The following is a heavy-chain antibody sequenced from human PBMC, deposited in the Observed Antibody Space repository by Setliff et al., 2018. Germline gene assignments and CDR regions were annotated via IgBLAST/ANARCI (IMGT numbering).Heavy chain of an antibody. Sequence: ASVKVSCKTSGYTFTGHYIHWVRQAPGQGLEWMGWINPRTGVTNYAQKFQGRVTMTRDTSTSTVYLEVSSLRSEDTAVYYCARVGFRGVMSAYFDFWGQGTQVTVSS. V-gene: IGHV1-2*02. J-gene: IGHJ4*02. CDR3: ARVGFRGVMSAYFDF. CDR1: GYTFTGHY. D-gene: IGHD3-10*01. CDR2: INPRTGVT.